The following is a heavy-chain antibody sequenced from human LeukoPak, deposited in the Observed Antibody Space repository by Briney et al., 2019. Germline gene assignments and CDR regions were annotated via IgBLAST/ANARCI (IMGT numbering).Heavy chain of an antibody. J-gene: IGHJ4*02. CDR1: GFTFSSYW. CDR3: AREADEGSGSYFDY. V-gene: IGHV3-74*01. Sequence: GGSLRLSCAASGFTFSSYWMHWVRQAPGKGLVWVSRINSDGSSTSYADSVKGRFTISRDNSKNTLYLQMNSLRAEDTAVYYCAREADEGSGSYFDYWGQGTLVTVSS. D-gene: IGHD1-26*01. CDR2: INSDGSST.